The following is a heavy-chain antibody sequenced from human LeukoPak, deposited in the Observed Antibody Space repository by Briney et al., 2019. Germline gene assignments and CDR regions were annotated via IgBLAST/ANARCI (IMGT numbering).Heavy chain of an antibody. D-gene: IGHD5-18*01. CDR3: ASGRGLYSFYAFDI. CDR2: IYYSGST. J-gene: IGHJ3*02. V-gene: IGHV4-59*01. CDR1: GGSISGYY. Sequence: SETLSLTCTVSGGSISGYYWSWIRQPPGKGLEWIGYIYYSGSTDYNPSLRSRVTISVDTSKSQFSLKLSSVTAAHTAVYYCASGRGLYSFYAFDIWGQGTMVTVSS.